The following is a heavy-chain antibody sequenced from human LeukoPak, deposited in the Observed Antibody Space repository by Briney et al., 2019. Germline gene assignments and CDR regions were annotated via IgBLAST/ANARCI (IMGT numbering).Heavy chain of an antibody. CDR3: ARGYGLDV. V-gene: IGHV3-7*04. Sequence: GWSLRLSCAASGFSFSGDWMTGARQAPGKGLEWVANIKKDGSEKYYVDSVKGRFTISRDNAKNSLYLQMHSLRVEDTALYYCARGYGLDVWGQGTTVTVSS. CDR2: IKKDGSEK. J-gene: IGHJ6*02. CDR1: GFSFSGDW.